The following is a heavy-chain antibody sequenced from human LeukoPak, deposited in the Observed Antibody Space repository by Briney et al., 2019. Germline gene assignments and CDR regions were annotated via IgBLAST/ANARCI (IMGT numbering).Heavy chain of an antibody. CDR3: ARALRYFDWFPSYYYYGMDV. Sequence: PSETLSLTCTVSGSSISSYYWSWIRQPPGKGLEWIGYIYYSGSTNYNPSLKSRVTISVDTSKNQFSLKLGSVTAADTAVYYCARALRYFDWFPSYYYYGMDVWGQGTTVTVSS. V-gene: IGHV4-59*01. D-gene: IGHD3-9*01. CDR1: GSSISSYY. CDR2: IYYSGST. J-gene: IGHJ6*02.